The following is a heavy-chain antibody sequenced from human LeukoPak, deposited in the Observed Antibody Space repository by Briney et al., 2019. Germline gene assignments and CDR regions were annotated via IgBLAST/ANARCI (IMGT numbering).Heavy chain of an antibody. V-gene: IGHV1-69*05. CDR1: GGILSSYV. CDR2: IHPTFGAP. J-gene: IGHJ4*02. CDR3: ARATGRGYTYGAAAY. Sequence: SVKVSCKSSGGILSSYVITWVRQAPGQGLEWMGGIHPTFGAPNYAQKFQGRVMITTDESTGTDYMELFSLTSEDTAVYYCARATGRGYTYGAAAYWGQGTLVAVSS. D-gene: IGHD5-18*01.